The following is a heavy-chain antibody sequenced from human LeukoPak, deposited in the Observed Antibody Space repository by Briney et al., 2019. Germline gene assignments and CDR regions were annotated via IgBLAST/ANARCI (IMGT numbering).Heavy chain of an antibody. CDR3: ASSGVVSTNYYVMDV. CDR1: GGIFSSYA. Sequence: SVRVSCKASGGIFSSYAISWVRQAPGQGLEWMGGIIPIFGTTNYAQKFQGRVTITADESTSTVYMELSSLRSEDTATYYCASSGVVSTNYYVMDVWGQGTTVTVSS. CDR2: IIPIFGTT. V-gene: IGHV1-69*13. D-gene: IGHD3-3*01. J-gene: IGHJ6*02.